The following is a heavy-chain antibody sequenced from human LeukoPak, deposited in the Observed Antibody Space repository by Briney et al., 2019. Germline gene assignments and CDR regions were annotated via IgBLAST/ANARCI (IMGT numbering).Heavy chain of an antibody. CDR3: ARRWYHAYCDY. CDR2: VYYSGST. D-gene: IGHD2-15*01. J-gene: IGHJ4*02. CDR1: GGSISSSSYY. V-gene: IGHV4-39*07. Sequence: SETLSLTCTVSGGSISSSSYYWGWIRQPPGKGLEWIGSVYYSGSTYYNPSLKSRVTISIDTSKNQFSLKLTSVTAADTAVYYCARRWYHAYCDYWGQGSLVTVSS.